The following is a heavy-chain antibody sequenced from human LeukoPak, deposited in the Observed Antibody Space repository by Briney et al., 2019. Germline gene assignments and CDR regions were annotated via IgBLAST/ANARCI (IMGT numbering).Heavy chain of an antibody. Sequence: GGSLRLSCAASGFTFSSYAMSWVRQAPGKGLEWVSAISGSGGSTYYADSVKGRFTISRDNSKNTLYLQMNSLRAEDTAVYYCAKAAVYYDSSGYYYNYWGQGTQVTVSS. CDR2: ISGSGGST. J-gene: IGHJ4*02. V-gene: IGHV3-23*01. CDR3: AKAAVYYDSSGYYYNY. D-gene: IGHD3-22*01. CDR1: GFTFSSYA.